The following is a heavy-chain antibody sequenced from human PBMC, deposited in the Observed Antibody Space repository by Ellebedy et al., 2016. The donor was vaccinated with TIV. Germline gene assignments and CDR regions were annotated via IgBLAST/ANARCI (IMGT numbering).Heavy chain of an antibody. CDR1: GFTFSNYV. V-gene: IGHV3-23*01. CDR3: AKDRDDDGDYVFDS. CDR2: ISRIDDST. J-gene: IGHJ4*02. Sequence: GGSLRLXXSASGFTFSNYVMSWVRQAPGKGLQWVSGISRIDDSTYYADPVKGRFTISRDNPKNTLYLQMNNLRAEDTAVYYCAKDRDDDGDYVFDSWGQGTLVTVSS. D-gene: IGHD4-17*01.